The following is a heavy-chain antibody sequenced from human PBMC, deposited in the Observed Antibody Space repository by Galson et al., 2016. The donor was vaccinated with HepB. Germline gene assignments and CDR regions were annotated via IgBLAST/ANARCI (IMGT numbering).Heavy chain of an antibody. V-gene: IGHV4-39*07. CDR1: GDSISSTSYY. D-gene: IGHD3-16*01. J-gene: IGHJ4*02. CDR2: IFYSGNT. CDR3: ARVPRRGDYFDY. Sequence: LSLACSVSGDSISSTSYYWAWIRQPPGKGLEWIGIIFYSGNTYYNPSLKSRVTMSVDTSKNQFSLNLSSVTAADTAIYYCARVPRRGDYFDYWGQGTLVTASS.